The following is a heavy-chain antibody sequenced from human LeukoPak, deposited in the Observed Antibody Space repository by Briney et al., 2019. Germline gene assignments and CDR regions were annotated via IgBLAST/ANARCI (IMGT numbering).Heavy chain of an antibody. V-gene: IGHV1-8*01. CDR2: MNPNSGNT. D-gene: IGHD6-13*01. Sequence: ASVKVSCKASGYTFTSYDTNWVRQATGQGLEWMGWMNPNSGNTGYAQKFQGRVTMTRNTSISTAYMELRSLRSEDTAVYYCARASYGSSWLSWYFDLWGRGTLVTVSS. J-gene: IGHJ2*01. CDR1: GYTFTSYD. CDR3: ARASYGSSWLSWYFDL.